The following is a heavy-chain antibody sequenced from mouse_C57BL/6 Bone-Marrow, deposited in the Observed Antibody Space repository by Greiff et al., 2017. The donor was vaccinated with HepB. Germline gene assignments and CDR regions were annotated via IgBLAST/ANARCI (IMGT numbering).Heavy chain of an antibody. D-gene: IGHD3-1*01. CDR3: ARRGYAY. CDR1: GFTFSDYG. CDR2: ISSGSSTI. V-gene: IGHV5-17*01. J-gene: IGHJ2*01. Sequence: EVKLVESGGGLVKPGGSLKLSCAASGFTFSDYGMHWVRQAPERGLEWVAYISSGSSTIYYADTVKGRFTISRDNAKNTLFLPMTILRSEETAMYYYARRGYAYWGQGTTLTVSS.